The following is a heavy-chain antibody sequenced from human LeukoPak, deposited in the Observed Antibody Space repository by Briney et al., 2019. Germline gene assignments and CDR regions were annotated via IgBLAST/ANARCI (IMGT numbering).Heavy chain of an antibody. CDR2: MNPNSGNT. J-gene: IGHJ5*02. CDR1: GYTFTSYD. CDR3: ARKSTVTTLRGRWFDP. D-gene: IGHD4-17*01. V-gene: IGHV1-8*01. Sequence: GASVKVSCKASGYTFTSYDINWVRQATGQGLEWMGWMNPNSGNTGYAQKFQGRVTMTRNTSISTAYMELSSLRSEDTAVYYCARKSTVTTLRGRWFDPWGQGTLVTVSS.